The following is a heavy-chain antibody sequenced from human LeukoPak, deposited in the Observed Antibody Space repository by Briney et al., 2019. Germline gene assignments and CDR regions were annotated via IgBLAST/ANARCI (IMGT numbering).Heavy chain of an antibody. CDR3: ASLRGSSGRGALYY. CDR2: IYYSGST. V-gene: IGHV4-39*07. CDR1: GGSICSSSYY. Sequence: SESLSLTCTGSGGSICSSSYYWGWIRQPPGKGLEWIGSIYYSGSTYYNPSLKSRVTISVDTSKNQFSLKLSSVTAADTAVYYCASLRGSSGRGALYYWGQGTLVTVSS. D-gene: IGHD2-15*01. J-gene: IGHJ4*02.